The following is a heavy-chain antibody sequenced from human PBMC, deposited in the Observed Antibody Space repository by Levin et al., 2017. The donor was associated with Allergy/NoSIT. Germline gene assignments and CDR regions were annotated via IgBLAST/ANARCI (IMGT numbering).Heavy chain of an antibody. Sequence: SQTLSLTCTVSGGSISSGDYYWSWIRQPPGKGLEWIGYIYYNGSTYYNPSLKSRVTISVDTSKNQFSLKLSSVTAADTAVYYCARGPGEAGFDPWGQGTLVTVSS. J-gene: IGHJ5*02. D-gene: IGHD7-27*01. CDR3: ARGPGEAGFDP. CDR2: IYYNGST. CDR1: GGSISSGDYY. V-gene: IGHV4-30-4*01.